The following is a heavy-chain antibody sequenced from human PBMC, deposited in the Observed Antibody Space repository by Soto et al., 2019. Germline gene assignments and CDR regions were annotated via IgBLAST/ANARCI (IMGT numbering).Heavy chain of an antibody. CDR3: ARVGSSITGGTFDY. CDR1: GFTVSSNY. CDR2: IYSGGST. D-gene: IGHD3-16*01. Sequence: GGSLRLSCAASGFTVSSNYMSWVRQAPGKGLEWVSVIYSGGSTYYADSVKGRFTISRDNSKNTLYLQMNSLRAEDTAVYYCARVGSSITGGTFDYWGKGTLVTVYS. V-gene: IGHV3-66*01. J-gene: IGHJ4*02.